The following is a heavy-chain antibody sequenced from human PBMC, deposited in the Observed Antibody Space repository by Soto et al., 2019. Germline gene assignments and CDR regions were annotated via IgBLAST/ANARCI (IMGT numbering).Heavy chain of an antibody. D-gene: IGHD2-15*01. CDR2: INSDGSST. CDR3: XXXXXXIVVAPTPSVSWFDP. J-gene: IGHJ5*02. Sequence: EVQLVESGGGLVQPGGSLRLSCAASGFTFSSYWMHWVRQAPGKGLVWVSRINSDGSSTSYVDSVKGRFTISRENAKNTLYLQXXXLRAXXXXXXXXXXXXXXIVVAPTPSVSWFDPWGQGXXVTVSS. CDR1: GFTFSSYW. V-gene: IGHV3-74*01.